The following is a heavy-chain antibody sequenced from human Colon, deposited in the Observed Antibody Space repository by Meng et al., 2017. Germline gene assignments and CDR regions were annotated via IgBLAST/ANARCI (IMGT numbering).Heavy chain of an antibody. J-gene: IGHJ4*02. CDR2: IPYGGSNK. V-gene: IGHV3-30*01. CDR3: ARDPREKHQRGYFDY. Sequence: GAALKISCAASGFNFSSYAMHWVRQAPGKGLERVAVIPYGGSNKYNADSVKGRFTISRDNSKNTLYLQMNSRRAEDTAVYYCARDPREKHQRGYFDYWGQGTLVTVSS. CDR1: GFNFSSYA. D-gene: IGHD1-26*01.